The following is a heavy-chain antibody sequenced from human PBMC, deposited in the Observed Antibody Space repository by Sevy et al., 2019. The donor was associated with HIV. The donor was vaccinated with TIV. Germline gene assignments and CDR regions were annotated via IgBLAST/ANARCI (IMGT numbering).Heavy chain of an antibody. Sequence: GGSLRLSCAASGFTFSYYDMNWVRQAPGKGLEWVSSISSAGSYIKYGDSVKGRFTISRDNAKNSLYLQMNSLRAEDTAVYFGARNLDYYDKSALDSWGQGTPVTVSS. D-gene: IGHD3-22*01. CDR1: GFTFSYYD. CDR2: ISSAGSYI. CDR3: ARNLDYYDKSALDS. J-gene: IGHJ4*02. V-gene: IGHV3-21*01.